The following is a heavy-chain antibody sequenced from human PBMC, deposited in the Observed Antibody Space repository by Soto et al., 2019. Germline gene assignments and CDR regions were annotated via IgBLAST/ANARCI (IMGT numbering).Heavy chain of an antibody. CDR2: LHSGGSI. CDR3: ARGDSSGYYHPFDY. CDR1: GFTVSTSY. Sequence: GGSLRLSCAASGFTVSTSYLSWVRQAPGKGLEWVSVLHSGGSIYYADSVKGRFTISRDNSKNTLYLQINSLRAEDTAVYFCARGDSSGYYHPFDYWGQGTLVTVSS. D-gene: IGHD3-22*01. V-gene: IGHV3-66*01. J-gene: IGHJ4*02.